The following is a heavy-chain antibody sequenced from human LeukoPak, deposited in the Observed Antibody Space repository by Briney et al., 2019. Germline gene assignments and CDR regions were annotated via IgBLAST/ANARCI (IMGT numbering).Heavy chain of an antibody. CDR2: IYYSGST. CDR3: ARLLNDYGDLYFDY. D-gene: IGHD4-17*01. Sequence: SETLSLPCTVSGGSISSSSYYWGWIRQPPGKGLEWIGSIYYSGSTYYNPSLKSRVTISVDTSKNQFSLKLSSVTAADTAVYYCARLLNDYGDLYFDYWGQGTLVTVSS. J-gene: IGHJ4*02. V-gene: IGHV4-39*01. CDR1: GGSISSSSYY.